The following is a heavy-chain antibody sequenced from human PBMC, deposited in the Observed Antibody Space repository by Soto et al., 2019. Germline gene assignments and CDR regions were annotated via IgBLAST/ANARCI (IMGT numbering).Heavy chain of an antibody. Sequence: QVQLQQWGAGLLKPSETLSLTCAVYGGSVSGYYWSWIRQPPGTGLEWIGEINHSGSTNYNPSLKRRVTISVDTSKNQFSLKLSSVAAADSAVYYCARGNRYSYGYRDWGQGTLVTVSS. D-gene: IGHD5-18*01. V-gene: IGHV4-34*01. J-gene: IGHJ4*02. CDR2: INHSGST. CDR3: ARGNRYSYGYRD. CDR1: GGSVSGYY.